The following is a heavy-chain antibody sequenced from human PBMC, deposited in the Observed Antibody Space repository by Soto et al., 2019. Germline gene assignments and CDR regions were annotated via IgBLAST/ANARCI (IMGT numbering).Heavy chain of an antibody. CDR1: GFTFSSYE. D-gene: IGHD1-26*01. CDR2: ISSSGSTI. V-gene: IGHV3-48*03. CDR3: ARAIGSYYSGHIDY. J-gene: IGHJ4*02. Sequence: EVQLVESGGGLVQPGGSLRLSCAASGFTFSSYEMNWVRQAPGKGLEWVSYISSSGSTIYYADSVKGRFTISRDNAKNSLYLQMNSLRAEDTAVYYCARAIGSYYSGHIDYWGQGTLVTVSS.